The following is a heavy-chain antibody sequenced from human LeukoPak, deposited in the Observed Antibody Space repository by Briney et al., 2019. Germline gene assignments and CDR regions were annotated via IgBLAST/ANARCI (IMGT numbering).Heavy chain of an antibody. V-gene: IGHV3-23*01. Sequence: GGTLRLSCAASGFTFSSYGMSWGRQAPGKGLEWVSGISAGGSNTYYADSVMGRFTISRDNSKNTLYLQMNSLRAEDTAVYYCAKDTASNRYYFDYWGQGTLVTVSS. CDR3: AKDTASNRYYFDY. J-gene: IGHJ4*02. D-gene: IGHD1-14*01. CDR1: GFTFSSYG. CDR2: ISAGGSNT.